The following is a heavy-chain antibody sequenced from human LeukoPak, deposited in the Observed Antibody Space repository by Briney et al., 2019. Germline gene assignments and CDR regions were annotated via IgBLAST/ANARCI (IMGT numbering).Heavy chain of an antibody. CDR2: FGGGDGST. V-gene: IGHV3-23*01. J-gene: IGHJ4*02. CDR3: AKGKVVPATIYDY. D-gene: IGHD2-2*02. CDR1: GFTFSSYA. Sequence: GGSLRLSCAASGFTFSSYAMSWVRQAPGKGLEWVSGFGGGDGSTSYADSVKGRFTISRDNSKNTLYLQMNSLRAEDTAVYYCAKGKVVPATIYDYWGQGTLVTVSS.